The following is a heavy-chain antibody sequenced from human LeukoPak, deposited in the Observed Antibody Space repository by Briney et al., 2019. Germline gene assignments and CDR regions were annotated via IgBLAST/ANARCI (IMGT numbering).Heavy chain of an antibody. Sequence: GESLKISCAASGFTFSNYAMSWVRQAPGKGLEWVSAISGSGDSTYYADSVKGRFTISRDNSKNTLYLQMNSLRAEDTAVYYCAKRGGRWSFDYWGQGTLVTVSS. CDR2: ISGSGDST. CDR1: GFTFSNYA. J-gene: IGHJ4*02. CDR3: AKRGGRWSFDY. V-gene: IGHV3-23*01. D-gene: IGHD2-15*01.